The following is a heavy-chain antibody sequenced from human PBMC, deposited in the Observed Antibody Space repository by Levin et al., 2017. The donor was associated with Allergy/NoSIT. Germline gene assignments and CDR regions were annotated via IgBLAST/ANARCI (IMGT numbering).Heavy chain of an antibody. CDR3: AKGGGVLWFGDRFDY. CDR2: ISYDGSNK. J-gene: IGHJ4*02. Sequence: LSLTCAASGFTFSSYGMHWVRQAPGKGLEWVAVISYDGSNKYYADSVKGRFTISRDNSKNTLYLQMNSLRAEDTAVYYCAKGGGVLWFGDRFDYWGQGTLVTVSS. CDR1: GFTFSSYG. V-gene: IGHV3-30*18. D-gene: IGHD3-10*01.